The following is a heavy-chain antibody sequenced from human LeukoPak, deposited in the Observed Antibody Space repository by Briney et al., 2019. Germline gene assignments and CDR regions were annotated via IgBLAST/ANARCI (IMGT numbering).Heavy chain of an antibody. J-gene: IGHJ4*02. CDR2: IYYSGST. CDR3: AREDSGYDSFDY. Sequence: SETLSLTCTVSGGSISSYYWSWIRQPPGKGLEWIGYIYYSGSTNYNPSFKSRVTISVDTSKNQFSLKLSSVTAADTAVYYCAREDSGYDSFDYWGQGTLVTVSS. V-gene: IGHV4-59*01. D-gene: IGHD5-12*01. CDR1: GGSISSYY.